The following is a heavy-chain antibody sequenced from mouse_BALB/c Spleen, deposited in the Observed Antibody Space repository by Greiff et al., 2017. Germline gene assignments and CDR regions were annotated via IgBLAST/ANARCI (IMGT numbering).Heavy chain of an antibody. D-gene: IGHD2-1*01. CDR2: ISYDGSN. J-gene: IGHJ2*01. CDR1: GYSITSGYY. V-gene: IGHV3-6*02. Sequence: VQLKESGPGLVKPSQSLSLTCSVTGYSITSGYYWNWIRQFPGNKLEWMGYISYDGSNNYNPSLKNRISITRDTSKNQFFLKLNSVTTEDTATYYCARDYGNSFDYWGQGTTRTVSS. CDR3: ARDYGNSFDY.